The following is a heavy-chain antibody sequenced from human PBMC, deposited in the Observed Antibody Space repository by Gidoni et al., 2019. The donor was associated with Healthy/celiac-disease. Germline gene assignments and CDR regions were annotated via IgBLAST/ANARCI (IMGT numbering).Heavy chain of an antibody. CDR3: AHSPFRVYSSSSGAKDDEGAFDY. CDR1: GFSLSTSGVG. CDR2: IYWNDDK. Sequence: QITLKESGPTLVKPTQTLTLTCTFSGFSLSTSGVGVGWIRQPPGKALEWLALIYWNDDKRYSPSLKSRLTITKDTSKNQVVLTMTNMDPVYTATYYCAHSPFRVYSSSSGAKDDEGAFDYWGQGTLVTVSS. J-gene: IGHJ4*02. D-gene: IGHD6-6*01. V-gene: IGHV2-5*01.